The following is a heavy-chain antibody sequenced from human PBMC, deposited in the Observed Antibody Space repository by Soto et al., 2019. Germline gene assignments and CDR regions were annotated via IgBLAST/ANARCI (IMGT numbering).Heavy chain of an antibody. CDR2: ISGSSGDT. CDR1: GFTFSAYY. CDR3: VRTPREPDY. D-gene: IGHD1-26*01. V-gene: IGHV3-11*06. Sequence: QVQLVESGGCLVKPGGSLRLSCEASGFTFSAYYMNWIRQAPGKGLEWVSYISGSSGDTNYADSVRGRFTISRDNTKNSLYLQMNSLRADDTAIYYCVRTPREPDYLGQGTLVTVSS. J-gene: IGHJ4*02.